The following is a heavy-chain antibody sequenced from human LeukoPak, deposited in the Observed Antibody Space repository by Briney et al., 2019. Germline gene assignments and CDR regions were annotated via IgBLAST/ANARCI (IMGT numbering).Heavy chain of an antibody. J-gene: IGHJ4*02. CDR1: GFTFSSYA. D-gene: IGHD1-26*01. CDR2: ISGSGGST. Sequence: GGSLRLSCAASGFTFSSYAMSWVRQAPGKGLEWVSAISGSGGSTYYADSVKGRFTISRDNAKNSLYLQMNSLRAEDTAVYYCARDKWAKSYDYWGQGTLVTVSS. V-gene: IGHV3-23*01. CDR3: ARDKWAKSYDY.